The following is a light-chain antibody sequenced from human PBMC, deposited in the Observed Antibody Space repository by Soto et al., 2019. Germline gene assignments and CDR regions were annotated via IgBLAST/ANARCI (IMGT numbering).Light chain of an antibody. CDR2: GVT. J-gene: IGLJ3*02. CDR1: GSDIGGYNF. Sequence: QSVRTHPPSASWSLGQSVTISCTGSGSDIGGYNFVSWYQQHPGKAPKLMIYGVTERPSGVPDRFSGSKSGNTASLTVSGLQAEDEADYYCYSYAGRNIWVFGGGTKVTVL. V-gene: IGLV2-8*01. CDR3: YSYAGRNIWV.